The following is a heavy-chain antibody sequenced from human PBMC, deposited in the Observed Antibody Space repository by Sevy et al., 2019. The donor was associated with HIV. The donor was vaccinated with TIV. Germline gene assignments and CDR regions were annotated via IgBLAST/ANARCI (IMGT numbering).Heavy chain of an antibody. CDR3: VGAAPDQHFDS. J-gene: IGHJ4*02. CDR1: GDTFTNNY. CDR2: VDPSAGNT. V-gene: IGHV1-46*01. D-gene: IGHD2-15*01. Sequence: ASVKVSCKASGDTFTNNYIHWVRQAPGQGLEWMGMVDPSAGNTTYAQKFQGRVTMTRDTSTSILYMELSSLRSEDTAVYYCVGAAPDQHFDSWGQGTLVTVSS.